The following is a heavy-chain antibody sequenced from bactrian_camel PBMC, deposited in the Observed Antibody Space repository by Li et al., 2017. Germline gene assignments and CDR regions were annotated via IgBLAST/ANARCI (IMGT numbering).Heavy chain of an antibody. Sequence: HVQLVESGGGLVQPGGSLRLSCAASGFTFSSYAMSWYRQAPGNECEFVTSVSRTGSTRYADSVKGRFLASRDNAKNTVALQMNNLKPRDTAVYYCVADYSALPDLSRGSETKEDRWWGGGFWSPCESEWHTWGQGTQVTVS. CDR1: GFTFSSYA. J-gene: IGHJ6*01. CDR3: VADYSALPDLSRGSETKEDRWWGGGFWSPCESEWHT. CDR2: VSRTGST. D-gene: IGHD7*01. V-gene: IGHV3S53*01.